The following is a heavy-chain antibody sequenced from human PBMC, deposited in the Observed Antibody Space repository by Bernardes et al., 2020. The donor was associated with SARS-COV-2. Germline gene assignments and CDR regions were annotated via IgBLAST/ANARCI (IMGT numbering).Heavy chain of an antibody. V-gene: IGHV3-23*01. CDR2: ISISGDAT. CDR3: ASPVGTYPAFDI. Sequence: GGSLRLSCAASGFTFSSYAMTWVRQAPGKGLEWVSSISISGDATYYADSVKGRFTISRDNSKNTLYLQMNSLRVEDTAIYYCASPVGTYPAFDIWGRGTMVTVSS. J-gene: IGHJ3*02. D-gene: IGHD1-26*01. CDR1: GFTFSSYA.